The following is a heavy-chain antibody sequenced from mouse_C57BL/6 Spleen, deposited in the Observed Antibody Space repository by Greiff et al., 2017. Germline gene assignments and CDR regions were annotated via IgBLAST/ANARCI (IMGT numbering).Heavy chain of an antibody. D-gene: IGHD1-1*01. CDR1: GYAFSSYW. Sequence: VQRVESGAELVKPGASVKISCKASGYAFSSYWMNWVKQRPGKGLEWIGQIYPGDGDTNYNGKFKGKATLTADKSSSTAYMQISSLTSEDSAVYFCARQGALYYYGSSYGYFDVWGTGTTVTVSS. V-gene: IGHV1-80*01. CDR2: IYPGDGDT. CDR3: ARQGALYYYGSSYGYFDV. J-gene: IGHJ1*03.